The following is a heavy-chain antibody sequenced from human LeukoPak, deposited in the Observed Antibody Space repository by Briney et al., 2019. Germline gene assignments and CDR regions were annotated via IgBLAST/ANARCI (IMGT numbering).Heavy chain of an antibody. V-gene: IGHV3-13*01. J-gene: IGHJ3*02. D-gene: IGHD1-1*01. Sequence: GRSLRLSCAASGFTFSSYGMHWVRQATGKGLEWVSAIGTAGDTYYPGSVKGRFTISRENAKNFLYLQMNSLRAGDTAVYYCARSNWNDGAFDIWGQGTMVTVSS. CDR2: IGTAGDT. CDR1: GFTFSSYG. CDR3: ARSNWNDGAFDI.